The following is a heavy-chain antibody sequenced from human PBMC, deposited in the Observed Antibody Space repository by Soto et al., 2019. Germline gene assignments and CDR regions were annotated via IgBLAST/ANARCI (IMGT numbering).Heavy chain of an antibody. CDR2: ITDSGSDT. J-gene: IGHJ4*02. D-gene: IGHD2-2*01. CDR3: AKLGSSSWSPHYYFDY. Sequence: GALRLSCAASGFTFNNYAMGWVRQAPGKGLEWVSAITDSGSDTYYVDSVKGRFTISRDNSKNTVYLQMNSLRAEDTALYYCAKLGSSSWSPHYYFDYWGQGTLVTVSS. V-gene: IGHV3-23*01. CDR1: GFTFNNYA.